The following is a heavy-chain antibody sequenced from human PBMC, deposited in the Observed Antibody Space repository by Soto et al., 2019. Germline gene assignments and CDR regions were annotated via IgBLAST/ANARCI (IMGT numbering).Heavy chain of an antibody. CDR1: GESVSSNSAA. CDR2: TYYRSRWYN. CDR3: AGTTAHQWYYMDV. Sequence: PSQTLSLTCAISGESVSSNSAAWNWIRLSPSRGLEWLARTYYRSRWYNDYAVSVRSRITVNPDTSKNQFSLQLTSVTPEDTAVYYCAGTTAHQWYYMDVWGKGTTVTVSS. D-gene: IGHD1-7*01. V-gene: IGHV6-1*01. J-gene: IGHJ6*03.